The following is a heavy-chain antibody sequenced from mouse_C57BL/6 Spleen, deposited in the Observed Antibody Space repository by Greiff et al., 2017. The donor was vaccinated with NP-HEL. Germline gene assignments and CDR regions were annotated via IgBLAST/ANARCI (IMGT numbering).Heavy chain of an antibody. D-gene: IGHD2-5*01. CDR3: AISGYYSNGFDY. J-gene: IGHJ2*01. CDR1: GYTFTDYT. V-gene: IGHV1-78*01. Sequence: QVQLQQSDAELVKPGASVKISCKASGYTFTDYTIHWMKQRPEQGLEWIGYIYPRDGSTKYNEKFKGKATLTADKSSSTAYMQLNSLTSADSAVYFCAISGYYSNGFDYWGQGTTLTVSS. CDR2: IYPRDGST.